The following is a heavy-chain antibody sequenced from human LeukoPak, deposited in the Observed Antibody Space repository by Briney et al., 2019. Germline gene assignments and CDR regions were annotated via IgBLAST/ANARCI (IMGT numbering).Heavy chain of an antibody. J-gene: IGHJ4*02. CDR1: GGSISSYY. V-gene: IGHV4-59*01. CDR3: ARAGSGSYYPY. CDR2: IYYTGST. Sequence: SETLSLTCTVSGGSISSYYWSWIRQPPGKGLEWIGYIYYTGSTDYNPSLKSRVTISVDTSKNQFSLKLSSLTAADTAVYYCARAGSGSYYPYWGQGTLVTVSS. D-gene: IGHD1-26*01.